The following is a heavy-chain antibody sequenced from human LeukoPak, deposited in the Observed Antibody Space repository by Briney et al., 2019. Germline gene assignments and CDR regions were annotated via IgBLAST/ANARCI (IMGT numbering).Heavy chain of an antibody. CDR3: ARGWLGNWFDP. CDR1: GNTFTSYA. Sequence: ASVKVSCKASGNTFTSYAMHWVRQAPGQRLEWMGWINAGNGNTKYSQKFQGRVTITRDTSASTAYMELSSLRSEDTAVYYCARGWLGNWFDPWGQGTLVTVSS. J-gene: IGHJ5*02. D-gene: IGHD3-22*01. CDR2: INAGNGNT. V-gene: IGHV1-3*01.